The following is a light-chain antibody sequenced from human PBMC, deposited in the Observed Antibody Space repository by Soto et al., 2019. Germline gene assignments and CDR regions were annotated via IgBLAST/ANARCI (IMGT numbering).Light chain of an antibody. CDR2: DVS. CDR3: CSYAGSYTVV. V-gene: IGLV2-11*01. Sequence: QSALTQPRSVSGSPGQSVIISCTGTSSDVGGYNYVSWYQQHPGKAPKFMIYDVSKRPSGVPDRFSGSKSGNTASLTISGLQAEDEADYYCCSYAGSYTVVFGGGTKLTVL. CDR1: SSDVGGYNY. J-gene: IGLJ2*01.